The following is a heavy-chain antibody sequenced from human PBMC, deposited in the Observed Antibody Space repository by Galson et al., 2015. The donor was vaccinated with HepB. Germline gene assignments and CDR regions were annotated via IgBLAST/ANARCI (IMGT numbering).Heavy chain of an antibody. V-gene: IGHV3-66*02. CDR2: IYSGGST. D-gene: IGHD6-6*01. CDR3: ASAEYSSSFGPMHDYYYGMDV. Sequence: SLRLSCAASGFTVSSNYMSWVRQAPGKGLEWVSVIYSGGSTYYADSVKGRFTISRDNSKNTLYLQMNSLRAEDTAVYYCASAEYSSSFGPMHDYYYGMDVWGQGTTVTVSS. CDR1: GFTVSSNY. J-gene: IGHJ6*02.